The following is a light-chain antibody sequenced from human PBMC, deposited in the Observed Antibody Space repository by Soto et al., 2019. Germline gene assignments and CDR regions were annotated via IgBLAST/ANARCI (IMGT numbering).Light chain of an antibody. CDR2: KAS. CDR1: QSIGNW. V-gene: IGKV1-5*03. J-gene: IGKJ1*01. Sequence: DIQMTRSPSTLSASVGDRVTITCRASQSIGNWLAWYQQKPGKAPKLLIYKASGLQAAVPSRFSGSGSGTEFTLTISNLQPDDFATYFCQQYHSDWTFGQGTKVEIK. CDR3: QQYHSDWT.